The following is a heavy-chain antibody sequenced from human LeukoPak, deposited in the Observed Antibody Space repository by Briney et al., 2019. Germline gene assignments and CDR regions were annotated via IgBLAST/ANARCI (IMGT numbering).Heavy chain of an antibody. CDR2: ISSSGSTI. CDR1: RFTFSRFE. V-gene: IGHV3-48*03. D-gene: IGHD3-10*01. CDR3: ASCGSASL. J-gene: IGHJ4*02. Sequence: GGSLRLSCVCSRFTFSRFEMNWVRQPPGKVLEWVSYISSSGSTISYADSVQGRFTISRDNSNNSLYLQMTNLRVEDTAFYHCASCGSASLWGQGTLVTVSS.